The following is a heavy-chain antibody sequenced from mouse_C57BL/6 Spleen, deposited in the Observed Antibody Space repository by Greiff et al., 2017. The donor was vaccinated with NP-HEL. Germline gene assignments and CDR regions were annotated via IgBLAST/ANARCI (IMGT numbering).Heavy chain of an antibody. D-gene: IGHD1-1*01. CDR2: IDPANGNT. CDR3: AREHYGSSLGYYAMDY. V-gene: IGHV14-3*01. J-gene: IGHJ4*01. Sequence: VQLQQSVAELVRPGASVKLSCTASGFNIQNTYLHWVKQRPEQGLEWIGRIDPANGNTKYAPKFQGKATITADTSSNTAYLQLSSLTSEDTAIYYCAREHYGSSLGYYAMDYWGQGTSVTVSS. CDR1: GFNIQNTY.